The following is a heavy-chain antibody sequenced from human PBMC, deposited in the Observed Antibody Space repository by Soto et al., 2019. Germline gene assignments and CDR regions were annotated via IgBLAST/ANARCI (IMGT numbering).Heavy chain of an antibody. CDR3: ARGEHAKYMRLHFEK. CDR2: ISGYSGNS. D-gene: IGHD3-9*01. J-gene: IGHJ4*02. CDR1: FYTFNAYG. Sequence: ASVXVSVKTSFYTFNAYGIICFIQAPGQGLEWMGWISGYSGNSDYSQKFQGRVTMTRDTSTRIAYMELRGLTSDDTAVYYCARGEHAKYMRLHFEKRGQGTVV. V-gene: IGHV1-18*04.